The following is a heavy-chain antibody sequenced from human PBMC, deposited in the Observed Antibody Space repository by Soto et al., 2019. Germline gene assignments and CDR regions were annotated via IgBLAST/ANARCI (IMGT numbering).Heavy chain of an antibody. V-gene: IGHV4-34*01. Sequence: PSETLSLTCAAYGGPFNGYYWSWIRQPPGKGLEWIGEINHSGSGNYNPSLKSRVTISVDTSKNQFSLKLSSVTAADTAVYYCARSHYDFWSGHHPFDYWGQGTLVTVSS. D-gene: IGHD3-3*01. CDR1: GGPFNGYY. CDR3: ARSHYDFWSGHHPFDY. CDR2: INHSGSG. J-gene: IGHJ4*02.